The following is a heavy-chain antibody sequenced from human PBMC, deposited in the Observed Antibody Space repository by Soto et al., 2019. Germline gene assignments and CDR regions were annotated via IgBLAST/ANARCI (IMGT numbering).Heavy chain of an antibody. Sequence: PSETLSLTCTVSGGSISSSSYYWGWIRQPPGKGLEWIGSIYYSGSTYYNPSLKSRVTISVDTSKNQFSLKLSSVTAADTAVYYCARRYAVAGTRRYSDYWGQGTLVTVSS. V-gene: IGHV4-39*01. CDR1: GGSISSSSYY. D-gene: IGHD6-19*01. J-gene: IGHJ4*02. CDR3: ARRYAVAGTRRYSDY. CDR2: IYYSGST.